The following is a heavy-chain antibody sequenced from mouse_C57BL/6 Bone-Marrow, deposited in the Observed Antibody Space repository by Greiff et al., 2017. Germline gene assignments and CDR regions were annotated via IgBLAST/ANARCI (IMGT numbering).Heavy chain of an antibody. CDR3: ARGSLGEGSSYDY. CDR2: IYPGSGST. D-gene: IGHD1-1*01. V-gene: IGHV1-55*01. J-gene: IGHJ2*01. Sequence: QVQLLQPGAELVKPGASVKMSCKASGYTFTSYWITWVKQTPGQGLEWIGDIYPGSGSTNYTERFKSKATLTVDPSSSTAYMQLSSLTSEDSAVYYCARGSLGEGSSYDYWGQGTTLTVSS. CDR1: GYTFTSYW.